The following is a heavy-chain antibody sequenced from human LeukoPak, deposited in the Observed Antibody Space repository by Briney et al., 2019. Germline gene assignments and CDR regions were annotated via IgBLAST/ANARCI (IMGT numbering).Heavy chain of an antibody. J-gene: IGHJ2*01. Sequence: SETLSLTCTVSGRSFSGYYYNWLRQPPGKGLEWIGYIYYSGSTNYNPSLKSRVTISLDTSKNQFSLKLSSVTTADTAVYYCAMSVVTLYWYFDLWGRGTLVTVSS. CDR1: GRSFSGYY. V-gene: IGHV4-59*01. CDR2: IYYSGST. D-gene: IGHD4-23*01. CDR3: AMSVVTLYWYFDL.